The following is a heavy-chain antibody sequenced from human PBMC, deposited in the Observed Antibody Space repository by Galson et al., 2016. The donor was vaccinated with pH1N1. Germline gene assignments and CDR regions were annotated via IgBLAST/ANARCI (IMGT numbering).Heavy chain of an antibody. CDR1: RFTFSSYA. CDR2: ISNDGSHK. CDR3: ARAVFYDVDLVYYYFDF. V-gene: IGHV3-30*04. J-gene: IGHJ4*02. Sequence: SRRRACAASRFTFSSYAVHWVRQAPVKGLEWVTVISNDGSHKYYADSAKGRFTISRDNSNTTDYLQMNSLRAADTAVYYCARAVFYDVDLVYYYFDFWGQGTLVTVSS. D-gene: IGHD5/OR15-5a*01.